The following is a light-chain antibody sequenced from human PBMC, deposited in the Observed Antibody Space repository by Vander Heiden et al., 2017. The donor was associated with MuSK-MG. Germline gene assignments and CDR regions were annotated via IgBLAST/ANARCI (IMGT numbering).Light chain of an antibody. CDR2: RNN. CDR1: SSTIGSNY. CDR3: AAGDDSLSGVV. J-gene: IGLJ2*01. V-gene: IGLV1-47*01. Sequence: QSVLTQPPSASGTPGQSVTISCSGSSSTIGSNYVYWYQQLPGTAPKLLIYRNNQRPAGVPDRFSGSKSGTSASLAISGLRSEDEADYYCAAGDDSLSGVVFGGGTKLTVL.